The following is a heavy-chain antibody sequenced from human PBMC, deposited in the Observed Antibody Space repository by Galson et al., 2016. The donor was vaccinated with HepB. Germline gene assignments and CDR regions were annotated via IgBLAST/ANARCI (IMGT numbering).Heavy chain of an antibody. CDR2: IYSGGGT. D-gene: IGHD4-23*01. J-gene: IGHJ5*02. Sequence: SLRLSCAASGFTVSNNYMSWVRQPPGKGLEWVSLIYSGGGTLYADSVKGRFTISRDNSKNTLYLQMNSLRAEDTAVYYCARDGNADPPWGPGTLVTVSS. CDR1: GFTVSNNY. CDR3: ARDGNADPP. V-gene: IGHV3-53*01.